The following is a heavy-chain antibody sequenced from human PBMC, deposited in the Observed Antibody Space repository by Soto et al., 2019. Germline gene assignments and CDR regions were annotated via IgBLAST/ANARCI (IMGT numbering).Heavy chain of an antibody. Sequence: QVQLVQSGAEVKKPGASVKVSCKASGYTFTSYGISWVRLAPGQGLEWMGWISTYNGNTNYAQKLQGRVTMTTDTSTSTAYMELRSLRSDDTAVYYCARVVPAYYDFWSGYESNWFDPWGQGTLVTVSS. CDR1: GYTFTSYG. J-gene: IGHJ5*02. V-gene: IGHV1-18*01. CDR2: ISTYNGNT. CDR3: ARVVPAYYDFWSGYESNWFDP. D-gene: IGHD3-3*01.